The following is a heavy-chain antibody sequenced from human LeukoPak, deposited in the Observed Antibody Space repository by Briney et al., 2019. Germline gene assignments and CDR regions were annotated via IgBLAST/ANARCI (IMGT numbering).Heavy chain of an antibody. CDR1: GFSVSGYW. V-gene: IGHV3-7*01. CDR3: AREWQGGIAAAGTRIEGDY. D-gene: IGHD6-13*01. Sequence: PGGSLRLSCAVSGFSVSGYWMTWVRQAPGKGLEWVANIKQDGSEKNYVDSVKGRFTISRDNGENSLFLQMNSLRVEDTAVYYCAREWQGGIAAAGTRIEGDYWGQGTLVAVSS. J-gene: IGHJ4*02. CDR2: IKQDGSEK.